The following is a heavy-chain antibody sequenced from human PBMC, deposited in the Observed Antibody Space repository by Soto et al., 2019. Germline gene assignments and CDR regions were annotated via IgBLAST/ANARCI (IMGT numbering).Heavy chain of an antibody. V-gene: IGHV1-18*01. CDR1: GYTFTSYG. J-gene: IGHJ4*02. CDR3: ARVRDRGVLRE. CDR2: ISAYNGNT. Sequence: ASVKVSCKASGYTFTSYGISWVRQAPGQGLEWMGWISAYNGNTNYAQKLQGRVTMTTDTSTSTAYMELSSVTAADTAVYYCARVRDRGVLREWGQGTQVTVSS. D-gene: IGHD3-10*01.